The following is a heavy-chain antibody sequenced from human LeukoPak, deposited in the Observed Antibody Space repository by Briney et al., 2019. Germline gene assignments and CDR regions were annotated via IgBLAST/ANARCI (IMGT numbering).Heavy chain of an antibody. V-gene: IGHV4-38-2*02. D-gene: IGHD6-6*01. J-gene: IGHJ6*03. CDR2: IYHSGST. CDR1: GYSISSGYY. Sequence: SETLSLTCTVSGYSISSGYYWGWIRQPPGKGLEWIGSIYHSGSTYYNPSLKSRVTISVDTSKNQFSLKLSSVTAADTAVYYCARGIAARPGVRHYYYYMDVWGKGTTVTVSS. CDR3: ARGIAARPGVRHYYYYMDV.